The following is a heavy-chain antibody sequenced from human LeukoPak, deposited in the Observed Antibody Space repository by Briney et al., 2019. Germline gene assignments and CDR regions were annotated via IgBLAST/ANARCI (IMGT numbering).Heavy chain of an antibody. Sequence: SETLSLTCTVSGGSISSSSYYWSWIRQPAGKGLEWIGRIHSSGSTNYNPSLKSRVTMSVDTSRNQFSLRLNSVAAADTAIYYCARSIRGGKMGYWGQGTLVTVSS. CDR1: GGSISSSSYY. CDR2: IHSSGST. D-gene: IGHD2-15*01. J-gene: IGHJ4*02. CDR3: ARSIRGGKMGY. V-gene: IGHV4-61*02.